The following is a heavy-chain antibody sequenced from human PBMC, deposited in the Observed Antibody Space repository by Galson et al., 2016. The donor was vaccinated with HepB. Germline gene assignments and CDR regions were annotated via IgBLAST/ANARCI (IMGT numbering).Heavy chain of an antibody. D-gene: IGHD2-21*01. CDR2: IWYDGTKK. Sequence: SLRLSCAASGFSFSSYGMHWVRQAPGRGLEWVAVIWYDGTKKYYADSVNGRFTISRDNSKNTVYLEMSSLRAEDTAVYHCARDMRPHIYWFDPWGQGTLVTVSS. CDR3: ARDMRPHIYWFDP. CDR1: GFSFSSYG. J-gene: IGHJ5*02. V-gene: IGHV3-33*01.